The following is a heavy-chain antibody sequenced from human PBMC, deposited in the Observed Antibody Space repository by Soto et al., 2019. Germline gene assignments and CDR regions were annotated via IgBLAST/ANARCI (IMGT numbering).Heavy chain of an antibody. V-gene: IGHV1-18*03. CDR3: ARDDCLSTSCWLDQ. Sequence: GALVQVSCTASGYTFTTYGISWVRQAPGQRLEWMRWISTYDDNTKFAQNIQGRVTMTTDTSTSTAYMELRSLTSYDMSVYYCARDDCLSTSCWLDQWGQGTQVTVSS. CDR2: ISTYDDNT. J-gene: IGHJ4*02. CDR1: GYTFTTYG. D-gene: IGHD2-2*01.